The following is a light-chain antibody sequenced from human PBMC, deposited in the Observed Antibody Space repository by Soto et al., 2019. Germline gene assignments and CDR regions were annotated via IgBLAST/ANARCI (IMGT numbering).Light chain of an antibody. CDR1: QTISTN. J-gene: IGKJ1*01. V-gene: IGKV3-15*01. CDR3: KQYNNWPRA. CDR2: GAY. Sequence: EIVMTQSPATLSVSPGERATLSCRASQTISTNLAWYQYKPGQAPRLLISGAYTRATGVPARFSGSGSGTEFTLTIRSLQSEDFAFYYCKQYNNWPRAFGQGTKVDIK.